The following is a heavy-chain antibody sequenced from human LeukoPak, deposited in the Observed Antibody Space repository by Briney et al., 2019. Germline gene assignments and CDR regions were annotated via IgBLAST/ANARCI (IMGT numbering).Heavy chain of an antibody. V-gene: IGHV3-7*01. D-gene: IGHD1-26*01. CDR2: VKQDGSEK. Sequence: GGSLRLSCAASGFTFSSYWMSWVRQAPGRGLEWVANVKQDGSEKYYVDSVKGRFTISRDNAKNSLYLQMNSLRAEDTAVYYCARDKIVGATNFDYWGQGTLVTVSS. CDR1: GFTFSSYW. J-gene: IGHJ4*02. CDR3: ARDKIVGATNFDY.